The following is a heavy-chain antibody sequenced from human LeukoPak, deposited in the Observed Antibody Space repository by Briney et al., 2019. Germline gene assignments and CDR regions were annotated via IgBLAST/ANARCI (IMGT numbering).Heavy chain of an antibody. CDR3: ARGRIVGAMEAFDI. CDR1: GGTFNSYA. Sequence: ASVKVSCKASGGTFNSYAIRGVRQAPGQGGEGMGRIIPIFGKANYAQKFQGRVTNTKDEDTSTAYMELSSLRSEDTAVYYCARGRIVGAMEAFDIWGQGTMVTVSS. CDR2: IIPIFGKA. V-gene: IGHV1-69*05. J-gene: IGHJ3*02. D-gene: IGHD1-26*01.